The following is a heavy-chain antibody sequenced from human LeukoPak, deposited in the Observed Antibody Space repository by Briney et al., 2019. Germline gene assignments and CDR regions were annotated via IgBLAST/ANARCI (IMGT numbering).Heavy chain of an antibody. CDR3: ARGGVYCSSVSCSVDY. CDR1: GFTFGDYA. CDR2: IRSKAYGGAT. Sequence: GGSLRLSCTASGFTFGDYAMSWFRQAPGKGLEWVGFIRSKAYGGATENAASVKGRFTISRDDSKSIAYLQMSSLKTEDTAVYYCARGGVYCSSVSCSVDYWGQGILVTVSS. V-gene: IGHV3-49*03. J-gene: IGHJ4*02. D-gene: IGHD2-2*01.